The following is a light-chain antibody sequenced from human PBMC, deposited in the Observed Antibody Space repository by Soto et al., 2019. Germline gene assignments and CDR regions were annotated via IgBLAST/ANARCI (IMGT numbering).Light chain of an antibody. CDR2: GAS. V-gene: IGKV3-20*01. J-gene: IGKJ2*01. CDR1: QSVNGNN. Sequence: IVLTQSPGTLSLSPGERATLSCRAGQSVNGNNLAWYQQKPGQAPRLLIYGASSRAIGIPDRFSGSESGTDFTLTISRLEPEDFAVYYCQQYGSSPNTFGQGTKLEIK. CDR3: QQYGSSPNT.